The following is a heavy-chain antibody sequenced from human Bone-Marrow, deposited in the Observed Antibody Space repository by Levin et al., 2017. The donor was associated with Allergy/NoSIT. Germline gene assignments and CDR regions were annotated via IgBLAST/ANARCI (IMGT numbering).Heavy chain of an antibody. CDR1: GDSISRYY. CDR2: IYYSGST. V-gene: IGHV4-59*01. J-gene: IGHJ6*02. Sequence: SETLSLTCTVSGDSISRYYWSWIRQPPGKGLEWIGYIYYSGSTNYNPSLKSRVTISVDTSKNQFSLDLNFVTAADTAVYCCAGDAQPSPTRNYGMDVWGQGTTVTVSS. CDR3: AGDAQPSPTRNYGMDV.